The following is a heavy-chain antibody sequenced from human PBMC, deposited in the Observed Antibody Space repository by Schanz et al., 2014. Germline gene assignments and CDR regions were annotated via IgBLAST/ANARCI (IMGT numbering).Heavy chain of an antibody. V-gene: IGHV3-23*04. D-gene: IGHD3-22*01. J-gene: IGHJ4*02. CDR1: GFTFNNYD. CDR2: ISGGGGSA. Sequence: EVQLVESGGGLVQPGGSLRLSCAASGFTFNNYDMNWVRLVPGKGLECVSGISGGGGSAYYADSVKGRFTISRDNSKNTLYLQMSSLRAEDTAVYYCAKVWGSDYFYPFDYWGQGILVTVSS. CDR3: AKVWGSDYFYPFDY.